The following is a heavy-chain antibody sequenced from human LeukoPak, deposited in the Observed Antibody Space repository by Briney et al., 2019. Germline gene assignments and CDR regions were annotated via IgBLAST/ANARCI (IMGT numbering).Heavy chain of an antibody. CDR3: TKDPNGNYIGAFDS. V-gene: IGHV3-23*01. Sequence: PGGSLRLSCAASGLTFSNYAMTWVRQAPGKGLEWVSSISGESTTIAYTDSVKGRFTTSRDNSKNILYLHMNSLRAEDTALYYCTKDPNGNYIGAFDSWGQGTLVTVSS. J-gene: IGHJ5*01. D-gene: IGHD4-17*01. CDR2: ISGESTTI. CDR1: GLTFSNYA.